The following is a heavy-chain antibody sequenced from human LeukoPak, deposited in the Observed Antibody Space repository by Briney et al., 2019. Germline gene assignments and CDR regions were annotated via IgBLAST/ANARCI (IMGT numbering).Heavy chain of an antibody. D-gene: IGHD6-13*01. CDR2: IYYSGST. Sequence: PSETLSLTCTVSGGSISSYYWSWIRQPPGKGLEWIGYIYYSGSTKYKPSLKSRVTISVDTSKNQFSLKLSSVTAADTAVYYCARTKSIAAAGTEGYFDYWGQGTLVTVSS. J-gene: IGHJ4*02. CDR3: ARTKSIAAAGTEGYFDY. V-gene: IGHV4-59*01. CDR1: GGSISSYY.